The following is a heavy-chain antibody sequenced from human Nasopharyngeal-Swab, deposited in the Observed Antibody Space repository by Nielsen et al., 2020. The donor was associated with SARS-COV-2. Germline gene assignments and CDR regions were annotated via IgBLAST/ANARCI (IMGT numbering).Heavy chain of an antibody. J-gene: IGHJ6*02. CDR2: SSVYNGNT. Sequence: GSVEGSCKASGYTFTNYGISWVRQAPGEGLEWVGWSSVYNGNTNYGQRVQGRVTMTTDTSTNTAYMELRSLRSDDTAVYYCARVTWQLVGYYYYYGMDVWGQGTTVTVSS. CDR3: ARVTWQLVGYYYYYGMDV. V-gene: IGHV1-18*01. D-gene: IGHD1-26*01. CDR1: GYTFTNYG.